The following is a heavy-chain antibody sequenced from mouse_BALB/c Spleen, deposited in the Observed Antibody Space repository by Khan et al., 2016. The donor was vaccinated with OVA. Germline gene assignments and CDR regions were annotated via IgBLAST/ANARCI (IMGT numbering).Heavy chain of an antibody. Sequence: EVELVESGGGLVQPGGSRKLSCAASGFTFSDYGMAWVRQAPGKGPEWVAFISDLAYTIYYADTVTGRFTISRENAKNTLYLEMSSMWSEDTAIYYCARGEGTAPVAYWGLGTLVTVSA. CDR2: ISDLAYTI. CDR1: GFTFSDYG. V-gene: IGHV5-15*02. D-gene: IGHD1-2*01. J-gene: IGHJ3*01. CDR3: ARGEGTAPVAY.